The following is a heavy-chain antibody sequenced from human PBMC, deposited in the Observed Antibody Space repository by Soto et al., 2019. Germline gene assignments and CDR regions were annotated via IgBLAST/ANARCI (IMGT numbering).Heavy chain of an antibody. J-gene: IGHJ6*01. CDR1: GFTFNTYW. V-gene: IGHV3-7*03. D-gene: IGHD4-17*01. CDR3: GRVPIVGYYANGVDV. Sequence: EVQLVESGGGLVQPGGSLRLSCAASGFTFNTYWMYWVRQAPGKGLEWVANIDTDGSRKNYVDSVKGRFIISRDNTKNSLLLQMNSLRADDTAVYYCGRVPIVGYYANGVDVWGQGSTVTVS. CDR2: IDTDGSRK.